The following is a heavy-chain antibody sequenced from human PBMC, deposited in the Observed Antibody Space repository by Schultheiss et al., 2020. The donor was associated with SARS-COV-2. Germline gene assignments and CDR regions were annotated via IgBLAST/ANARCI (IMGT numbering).Heavy chain of an antibody. CDR1: GFTFSSYA. CDR2: ISGSGGST. V-gene: IGHV3-23*01. CDR3: TTDVFPVTSADRYYGSGSQRGFDY. J-gene: IGHJ4*02. Sequence: GGSLRLSCAASGFTFSSYAMSWVRQAPGKGLVWVSAISGSGGSTYYADSVKGRFTISRDNSKNTLYLQMNSLRAEDTAVYYCTTDVFPVTSADRYYGSGSQRGFDYWGQGTLVTVSS. D-gene: IGHD3-10*01.